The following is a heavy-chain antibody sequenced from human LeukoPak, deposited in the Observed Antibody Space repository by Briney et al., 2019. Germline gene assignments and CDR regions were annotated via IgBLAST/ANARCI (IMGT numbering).Heavy chain of an antibody. V-gene: IGHV3-15*01. Sequence: GGSLRLSCAASGFTFSNAWMSWVRQAPEKGREWVGRIKSKTDGGTTDYAAPVKGRFTISRDDSKNTLYLQMNSLKTEDTAVYYCTTETDIVYFDYWGQGTLVTVSS. CDR3: TTETDIVYFDY. D-gene: IGHD3-16*02. CDR2: IKSKTDGGTT. CDR1: GFTFSNAW. J-gene: IGHJ4*02.